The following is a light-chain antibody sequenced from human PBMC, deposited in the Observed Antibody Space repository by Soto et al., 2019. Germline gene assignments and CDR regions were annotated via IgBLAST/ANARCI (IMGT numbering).Light chain of an antibody. J-gene: IGKJ4*01. CDR2: DAS. CDR1: QSVSSN. V-gene: IGKV3-11*01. Sequence: EIVLTQSPATLSLSAGERATLSCRASQSVSSNLAWYQHKPRQAPRLLIYDASNRATGIPGRFSGSGSGTDFTPTISSLEAEDFAVYYCQQSSNWPLLTFGGGTKVDIK. CDR3: QQSSNWPLLT.